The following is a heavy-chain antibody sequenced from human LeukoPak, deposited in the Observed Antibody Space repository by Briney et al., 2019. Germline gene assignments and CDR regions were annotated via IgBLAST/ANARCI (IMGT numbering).Heavy chain of an antibody. CDR2: IKPSGSEK. D-gene: IGHD3-9*01. CDR3: ARSGGYFDWLLTRNYYFDY. J-gene: IGHJ4*02. V-gene: IGHV3-7*03. Sequence: GGSLRLSCEGSGFTFSNYWMTWVRQAPEKGLEWVANIKPSGSEKHYADSVEGRFTISRDNAKNSLYLQMNSLRAEDTALYYCARSGGYFDWLLTRNYYFDYWGQGTLVTVSS. CDR1: GFTFSNYW.